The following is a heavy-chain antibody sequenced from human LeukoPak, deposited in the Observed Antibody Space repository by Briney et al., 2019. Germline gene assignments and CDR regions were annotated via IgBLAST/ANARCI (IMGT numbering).Heavy chain of an antibody. D-gene: IGHD3-10*01. CDR1: GGSISSYY. J-gene: IGHJ4*02. CDR2: IYYSGST. CDR3: ARVIRRGGLDY. Sequence: SETLSLTCTVSGGSISSYYWSWIRQPPGKGLEWIGYIYYSGSTNYNPSLKSRVTISVDTSKNQFSLKPSSVTAADTAVYYCARVIRRGGLDYWGQGTLVTVSS. V-gene: IGHV4-59*01.